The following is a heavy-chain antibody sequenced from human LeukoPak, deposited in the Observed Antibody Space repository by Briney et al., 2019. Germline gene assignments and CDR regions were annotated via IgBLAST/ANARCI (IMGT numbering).Heavy chain of an antibody. D-gene: IGHD2/OR15-2a*01. CDR2: VSAYSGNT. CDR3: ARDRDGSPGFYAPMDV. Sequence: ASVKVSCKASGYTFTSYGISWVRQAPGQGREGMGLVSAYSGNTNYAQKLQGRVTMTTDTSTSTAYMELRSLRSDDTAVYYCARDRDGSPGFYAPMDVWGQGTTVTVSS. J-gene: IGHJ6*02. V-gene: IGHV1-18*01. CDR1: GYTFTSYG.